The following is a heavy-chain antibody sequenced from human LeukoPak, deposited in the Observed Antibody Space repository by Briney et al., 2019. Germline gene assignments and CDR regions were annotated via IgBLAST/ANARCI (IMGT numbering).Heavy chain of an antibody. D-gene: IGHD3-22*01. CDR3: AGPSYDSSGYYHDY. CDR1: GGSISSSSYY. J-gene: IGHJ4*02. V-gene: IGHV4-39*01. Sequence: SETLSLTCTVSGGSISSSSYYWGWIRQPPGKGLEWIGSIYYSGSTYYNPSLKSRVTISVDTSKNQFSLKLSSVTAADTAVYHCAGPSYDSSGYYHDYWGQGTLVTVSS. CDR2: IYYSGST.